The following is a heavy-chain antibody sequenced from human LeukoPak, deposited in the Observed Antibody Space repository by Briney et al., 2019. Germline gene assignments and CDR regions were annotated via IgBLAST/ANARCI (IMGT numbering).Heavy chain of an antibody. V-gene: IGHV3-7*01. J-gene: IGHJ4*02. Sequence: GGFLRLSCAASGFTFSSYWMSWVRQAPGKGLEWVANIKQDGSEKYYVDSVKGRFTISRDNAKNSLYLQMNSLRAEDTAVYYCARDRPFHYYDSSGYYDYWGQGTLVTVSS. CDR1: GFTFSSYW. CDR2: IKQDGSEK. CDR3: ARDRPFHYYDSSGYYDY. D-gene: IGHD3-22*01.